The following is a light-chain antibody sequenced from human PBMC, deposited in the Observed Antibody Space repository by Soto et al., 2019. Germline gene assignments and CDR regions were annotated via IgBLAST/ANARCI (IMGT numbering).Light chain of an antibody. Sequence: QSALTQPASVSGSPGQSITISCTGTSSDVGAYNYISWYQQHPGKAPKLMIYEVSNRPSGVSTRFSGSKSGNTASLTISGLQAEDEGGYYCSTYINSITFVIFGGGTKVTVL. CDR2: EVS. V-gene: IGLV2-14*01. J-gene: IGLJ2*01. CDR3: STYINSITFVI. CDR1: SSDVGAYNY.